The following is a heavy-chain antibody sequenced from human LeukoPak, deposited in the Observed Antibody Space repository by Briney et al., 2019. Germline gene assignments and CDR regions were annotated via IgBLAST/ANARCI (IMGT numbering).Heavy chain of an antibody. J-gene: IGHJ6*02. CDR2: IYYSGST. Sequence: SETLSLTCTVSGGSISSDGYYWSWIRQHPGKGLEWIGYIYYSGSTYYNPSLKGRVTISVDTSKNQFSLKLSSVTAADTAVYYCAREDGGSYYMYGMDVWGQGTTVTVSS. V-gene: IGHV4-31*03. D-gene: IGHD5-24*01. CDR3: AREDGGSYYMYGMDV. CDR1: GGSISSDGYY.